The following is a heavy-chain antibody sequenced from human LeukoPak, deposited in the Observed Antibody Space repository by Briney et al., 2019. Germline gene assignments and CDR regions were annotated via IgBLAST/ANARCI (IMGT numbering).Heavy chain of an antibody. CDR3: AKVVGGMATPIDY. Sequence: GGSLRLSCAASGFTFSSYAMSWVRQAPGKGLEWVSAISGSGGSTYYADSVKGRFTISRDNSKNTLYLHMNSLRAEDTAGYYCAKVVGGMATPIDYWGQGTLVTVSS. CDR2: ISGSGGST. CDR1: GFTFSSYA. J-gene: IGHJ4*02. D-gene: IGHD5-24*01. V-gene: IGHV3-23*01.